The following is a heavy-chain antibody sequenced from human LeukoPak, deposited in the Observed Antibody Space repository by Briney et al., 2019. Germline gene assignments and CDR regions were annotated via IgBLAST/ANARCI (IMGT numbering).Heavy chain of an antibody. CDR2: IYYSGST. D-gene: IGHD3-22*01. Sequence: PSQTLSLTCTVSGGSISSGGYYCSWIRQHPGKGLEWIGYIYYSGSTYYNPSLKSRVTISVDTSKNQFSLKLSSVTAADTAVYYCARGDYYDSSGLDYWGQGTLVTVSS. V-gene: IGHV4-31*03. CDR1: GGSISSGGYY. CDR3: ARGDYYDSSGLDY. J-gene: IGHJ4*02.